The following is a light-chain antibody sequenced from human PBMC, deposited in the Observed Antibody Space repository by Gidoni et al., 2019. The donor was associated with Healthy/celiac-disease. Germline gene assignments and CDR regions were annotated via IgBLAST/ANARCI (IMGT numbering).Light chain of an antibody. J-gene: IGKJ3*01. CDR3: QQYNNWPPAIT. V-gene: IGKV3-15*01. CDR1: QSVSSN. Sequence: IVMTHSPATLSVSPGERATLSCRASQSVSSNLAWYQQKPGQAPRLLIYGASTRATGSPARFRVSGSGTEFTLTISSLQSEDFAVYYCQQYNNWPPAITFGPGTKVDIK. CDR2: GAS.